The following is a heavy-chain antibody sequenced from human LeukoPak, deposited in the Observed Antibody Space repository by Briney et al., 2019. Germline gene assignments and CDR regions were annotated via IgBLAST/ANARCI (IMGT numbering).Heavy chain of an antibody. Sequence: GASVKVSCKASGYTFTGYYMHWVRQAPGQGLEWVGWINPNSGGTNYAQKFQGRVTMTRDTSISTAYMELSRLRSDDTAVYYCARYDFWSGYSGGNWFDPWGQGTLVTVSS. CDR1: GYTFTGYY. J-gene: IGHJ5*02. CDR2: INPNSGGT. D-gene: IGHD3-3*01. V-gene: IGHV1-2*02. CDR3: ARYDFWSGYSGGNWFDP.